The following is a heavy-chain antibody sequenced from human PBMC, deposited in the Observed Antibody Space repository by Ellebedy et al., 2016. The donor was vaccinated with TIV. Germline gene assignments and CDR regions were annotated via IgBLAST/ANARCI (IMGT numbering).Heavy chain of an antibody. CDR1: GYTFTGYY. CDR3: ARDMGGKDIVATITRYYFDY. V-gene: IGHV1-2*04. Sequence: ASVKVSCXASGYTFTGYYMHWVRQAPGQGLEWMGWINPNSGGTNYAQKFQGWVTMTRDTSISTAYMELSRLRSDDTAVYYCARDMGGKDIVATITRYYFDYWGQGTLVTVSS. J-gene: IGHJ4*02. CDR2: INPNSGGT. D-gene: IGHD5-12*01.